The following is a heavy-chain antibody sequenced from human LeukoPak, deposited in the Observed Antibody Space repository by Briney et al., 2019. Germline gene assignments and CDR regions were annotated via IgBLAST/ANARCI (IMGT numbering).Heavy chain of an antibody. CDR1: GYTFTSYY. Sequence: ASVKVSCKASGYTFTSYYMHWVRQAPGQGLEWMGIINPSGGSTSYARKFQGRVTMTRDTSTSTVYMELSSLRSEDTAVYYCARDGAAYYYDTSYGMDVWGQGTTVTVSS. J-gene: IGHJ6*02. CDR2: INPSGGST. CDR3: ARDGAAYYYDTSYGMDV. V-gene: IGHV1-46*01. D-gene: IGHD3-22*01.